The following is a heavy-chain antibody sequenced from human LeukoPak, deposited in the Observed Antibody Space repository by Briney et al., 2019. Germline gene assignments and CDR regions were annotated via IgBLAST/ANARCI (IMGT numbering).Heavy chain of an antibody. J-gene: IGHJ4*02. CDR1: GFTFSSYG. V-gene: IGHV3-66*01. CDR2: IYSGGST. CDR3: ASGLQWEQTPQFVGDY. Sequence: GGSLRLSCAASGFTFSSYGMSWVRQAPGKGLEWVSVIYSGGSTYYADSVKGRFTISRDNSKNTLYLQMNSLRAEDTAVYYCASGLQWEQTPQFVGDYWGQGTLVTVSS. D-gene: IGHD1-26*01.